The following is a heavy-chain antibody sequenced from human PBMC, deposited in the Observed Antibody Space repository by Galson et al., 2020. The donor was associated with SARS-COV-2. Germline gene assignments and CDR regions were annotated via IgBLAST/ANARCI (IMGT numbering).Heavy chain of an antibody. CDR2: IFNNGAA. V-gene: IGHV4-30-4*08. CDR1: GGSIDRPDNY. CDR3: ATIPIYGIYWYFDL. D-gene: IGHD4-17*01. J-gene: IGHJ2*01. Sequence: SETLSLTCTVSGGSIDRPDNYWAWIRQPPGKGLEYIGYIFNNGAAYYSPSLKSRLTISLDTSKDEFYLRLNSVTAADTAVYYCATIPIYGIYWYFDLWGRGTLDSVSS.